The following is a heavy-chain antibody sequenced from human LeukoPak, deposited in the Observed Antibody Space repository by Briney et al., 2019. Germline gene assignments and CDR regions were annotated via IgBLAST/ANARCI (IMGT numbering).Heavy chain of an antibody. CDR1: GFPFSSYW. CDR3: TRVGYIDEGIDY. Sequence: AGGSLRLSCVASGFPFSSYWMSWVRQAQGKGLEWVANIKQDGSKKSYVDSVKGRFTISRDNAKNSLYLQMNSLRAEDTAIYYCTRVGYIDEGIDYWGQGTLVTVSS. V-gene: IGHV3-7*04. CDR2: IKQDGSKK. J-gene: IGHJ4*02. D-gene: IGHD5-24*01.